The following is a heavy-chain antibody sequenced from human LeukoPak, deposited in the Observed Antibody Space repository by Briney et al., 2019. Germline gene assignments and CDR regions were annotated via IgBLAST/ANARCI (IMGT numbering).Heavy chain of an antibody. CDR3: VRRRETTVTHFDY. J-gene: IGHJ4*02. Sequence: PSGTLSLTCTVSGGSISSSSHYWGWIRQPPGKGLEWIGSIYYSGSTYYNPSLKSRVTISVDTSKNQFSLKLSSVTAADTAVYYCVRRRETTVTHFDYWGQGTLVTVSS. D-gene: IGHD4-17*01. V-gene: IGHV4-39*01. CDR1: GGSISSSSHY. CDR2: IYYSGST.